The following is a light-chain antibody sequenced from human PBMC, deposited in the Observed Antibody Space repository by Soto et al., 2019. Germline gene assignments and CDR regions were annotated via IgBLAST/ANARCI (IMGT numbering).Light chain of an antibody. CDR2: DVS. J-gene: IGLJ1*01. CDR1: SSDVGGYNY. V-gene: IGLV2-14*01. CDR3: SSYTSSSTLNYV. Sequence: QSALTQPASMSGSPGQSITISCTGTSSDVGGYNYVSWYQQHPGKAPKLMIYDVSNRPSGVSNRFSGSKSGNTASLTISGLQAEGEADYYCSSYTSSSTLNYVFGTGTKVTVL.